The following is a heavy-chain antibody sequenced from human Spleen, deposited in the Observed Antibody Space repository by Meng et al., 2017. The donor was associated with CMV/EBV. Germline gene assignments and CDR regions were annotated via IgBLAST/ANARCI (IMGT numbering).Heavy chain of an antibody. CDR1: GFTFSSYA. D-gene: IGHD3-3*01. CDR3: ARDLKVTIFGVVNAGHGMDV. Sequence: SLKISCAASGFTFSSYAMHWCRQAPGKGLEWVAIISFDGNNKYYADSVKGRFTISRDNSKNTLYLQMNSLRAEDTTVYYCARDLKVTIFGVVNAGHGMDVWGRGTKVTVSS. J-gene: IGHJ6*02. V-gene: IGHV3-30-3*01. CDR2: ISFDGNNK.